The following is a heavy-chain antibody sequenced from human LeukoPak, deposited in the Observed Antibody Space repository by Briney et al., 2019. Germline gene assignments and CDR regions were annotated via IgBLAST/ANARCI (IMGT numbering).Heavy chain of an antibody. V-gene: IGHV3-23*01. Sequence: GGSLRLSCAASGFNFNNYGMSWVRQAPGKGLEWVSTISSSGDSTYYADSVKGRFTISRDNSKNTLYLQMNSLRAEDTAVYYCAKSGIAVADTAPPDYWGQGTLVTVSS. J-gene: IGHJ4*02. CDR2: ISSSGDST. CDR3: AKSGIAVADTAPPDY. D-gene: IGHD6-19*01. CDR1: GFNFNNYG.